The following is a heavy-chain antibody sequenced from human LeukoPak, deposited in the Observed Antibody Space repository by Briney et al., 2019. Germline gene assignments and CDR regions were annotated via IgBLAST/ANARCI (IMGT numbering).Heavy chain of an antibody. V-gene: IGHV4-34*01. J-gene: IGHJ5*02. CDR2: INHSGST. CDR1: GGSFSGYY. Sequence: SETLSLTCAVYGGSFSGYYWSWIRQPPGKGLEWIGEINHSGSTNYNPSLKSRVTISVDTSKNQFSLKLSSVTAADTAVYYCAREIRLRYAPWGQGTLVTVSS. CDR3: AREIRLRYAP. D-gene: IGHD3-9*01.